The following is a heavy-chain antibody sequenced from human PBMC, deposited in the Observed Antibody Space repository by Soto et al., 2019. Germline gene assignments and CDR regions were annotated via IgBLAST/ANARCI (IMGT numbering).Heavy chain of an antibody. CDR2: IYPGDSDT. CDR3: ARKGGSFDY. D-gene: IGHD6-25*01. V-gene: IGHV5-51*01. CDR1: GYSFASNW. J-gene: IGHJ4*02. Sequence: EVLLVPSGPEVKNPGESLKISCKGSGYSFASNWIGWVRQMPGKGLEWMGLIYPGDSDTRYSPSFQGLVTISADKSISTAYLQWSSLKASDTAIYYCARKGGSFDYWGQGTLVTVSS.